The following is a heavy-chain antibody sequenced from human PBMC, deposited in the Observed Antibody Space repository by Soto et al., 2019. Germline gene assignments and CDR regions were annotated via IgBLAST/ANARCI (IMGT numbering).Heavy chain of an antibody. CDR2: IPQEGSDG. V-gene: IGHV3-7*03. CDR1: GSTLSMYS. Sequence: GESLKISCDFSGSTLSMYSMTWVRQAPGKGLEWVAKIPQEGSDGHYVDSVKGRFTISRDNAQNSVYLQMNSLRAEDTAVYYCARDQLILPAHDFFYGSDVWGQGAKVTVSS. J-gene: IGHJ6*02. D-gene: IGHD2-21*02. CDR3: ARDQLILPAHDFFYGSDV.